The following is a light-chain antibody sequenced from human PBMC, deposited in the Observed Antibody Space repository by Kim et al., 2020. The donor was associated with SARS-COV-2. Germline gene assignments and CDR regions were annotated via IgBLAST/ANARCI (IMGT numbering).Light chain of an antibody. V-gene: IGKV3-20*01. Sequence: EIVLTQSPGTLSLSQGDRATLACRASEHITATSLAWYQQKPGRAPRLLIYGASSRVTGVPDRFIGSGYGTDFSLTISRLEPEDFAVYFCQQYGSLTGLTFGGGTKLEI. CDR1: EHITATS. CDR2: GAS. CDR3: QQYGSLTGLT. J-gene: IGKJ4*01.